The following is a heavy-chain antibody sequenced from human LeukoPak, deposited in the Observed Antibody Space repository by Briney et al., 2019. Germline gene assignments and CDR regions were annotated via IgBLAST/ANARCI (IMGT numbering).Heavy chain of an antibody. Sequence: PGGSLRLSCAASGFTFSNFSMNWVRQAPGQGLEGVSSISSSNVYIYYADSVTGRFTVSRDNAKSTLYLQMNSLRAEDTAVYYCARVSYYYGSGSYRPTAVYYFDYWGQGTLVTVSS. CDR3: ARVSYYYGSGSYRPTAVYYFDY. V-gene: IGHV3-21*01. D-gene: IGHD3-10*01. J-gene: IGHJ4*02. CDR1: GFTFSNFS. CDR2: ISSSNVYI.